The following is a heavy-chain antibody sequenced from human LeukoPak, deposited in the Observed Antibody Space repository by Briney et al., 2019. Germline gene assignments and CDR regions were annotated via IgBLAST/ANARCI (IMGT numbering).Heavy chain of an antibody. D-gene: IGHD3-16*01. J-gene: IGHJ5*02. CDR3: AKHLTDAYYDMIWFDP. CDR2: VYYSGST. V-gene: IGHV4-59*11. Sequence: SETLSLTCTVSGGSISNHYWSWIRQAPGKGPEWIGYVYYSGSTNYNPSVKSRVTISVDTSNNQFSLRLSSVTAADTAVYYCAKHLTDAYYDMIWFDPWGQGTLVTVTS. CDR1: GGSISNHY.